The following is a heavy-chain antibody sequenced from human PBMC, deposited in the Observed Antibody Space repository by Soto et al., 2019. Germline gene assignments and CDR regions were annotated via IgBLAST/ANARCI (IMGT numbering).Heavy chain of an antibody. J-gene: IGHJ4*02. V-gene: IGHV4-4*02. CDR3: ARSAGWYAVHS. CDR1: GDSVSSPYY. Sequence: QVQLQESGPGLVKPSGTLSLTCAVSGDSVSSPYYWCWVRQPPGKGLEWIGEVFHTGTTSYNPSLRSRVTISMYKSINQSSLDLSSVTAADTAVYYCARSAGWYAVHSWGPGTLVIVSS. D-gene: IGHD6-19*01. CDR2: VFHTGTT.